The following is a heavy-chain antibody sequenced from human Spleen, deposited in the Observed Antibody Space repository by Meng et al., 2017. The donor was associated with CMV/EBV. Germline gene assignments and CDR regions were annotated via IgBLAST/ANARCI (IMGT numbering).Heavy chain of an antibody. CDR3: ARVLYDSSGYYLFDY. D-gene: IGHD3-22*01. J-gene: IGHJ4*02. Sequence: FSLSTSGVGVGWIRQPPGKALEWLALIYWNDDKRYSPSLKSRLTITKDTSKNQVVLTMTNMDPVDTATYYCARVLYDSSGYYLFDYWGQGTLVTVSS. CDR2: IYWNDDK. V-gene: IGHV2-5*01. CDR1: FSLSTSGVG.